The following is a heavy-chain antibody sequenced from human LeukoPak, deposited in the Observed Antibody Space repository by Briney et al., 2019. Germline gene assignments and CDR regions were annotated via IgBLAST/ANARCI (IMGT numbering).Heavy chain of an antibody. D-gene: IGHD2-15*01. Sequence: ASVKVSCKASGYTFSRYGVTWARQAPGQGLEWMGWISAYNGNTNYAQKLQGRLTMTTDTSTSTAYMELRSLRSEDTAVYYCARICSGGSCYPEAANDYWGQGTLVTVSS. CDR2: ISAYNGNT. J-gene: IGHJ4*02. V-gene: IGHV1-18*01. CDR3: ARICSGGSCYPEAANDY. CDR1: GYTFSRYG.